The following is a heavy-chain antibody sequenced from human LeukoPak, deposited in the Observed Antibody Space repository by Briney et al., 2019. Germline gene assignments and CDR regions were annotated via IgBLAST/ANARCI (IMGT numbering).Heavy chain of an antibody. CDR1: GFTFSGSA. CDR3: ARDFNGDHSRIDY. V-gene: IGHV3-73*01. J-gene: IGHJ4*02. D-gene: IGHD4-17*01. Sequence: GGSLRLSCAASGFTFSGSAMHWVRQASGKGLEWVGRIRSKANSYATAYAASVKGRFTISRDDSKNTAYLQMNSLKTGDTAVYYCARDFNGDHSRIDYWGQGTLVTVSS. CDR2: IRSKANSYAT.